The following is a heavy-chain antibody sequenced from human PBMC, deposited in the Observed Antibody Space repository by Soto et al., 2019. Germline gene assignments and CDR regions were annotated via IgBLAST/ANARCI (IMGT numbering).Heavy chain of an antibody. Sequence: SVKVSCKASGGTFSSYAISWVRQAPGQGLEWMGGIIPIFGTANYAQKFQGRVTITADKSTSTAYMELSSLRSEDTAVYYCARGVTGIYWFDPWGQGTLVTVSS. CDR1: GGTFSSYA. CDR3: ARGVTGIYWFDP. CDR2: IIPIFGTA. D-gene: IGHD1-20*01. J-gene: IGHJ5*02. V-gene: IGHV1-69*06.